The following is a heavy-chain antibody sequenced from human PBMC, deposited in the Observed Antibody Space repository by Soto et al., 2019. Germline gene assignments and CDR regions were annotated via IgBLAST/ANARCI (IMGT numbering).Heavy chain of an antibody. J-gene: IGHJ4*02. V-gene: IGHV1-18*01. D-gene: IGHD3-3*01. CDR1: GYTFTSYG. Sequence: ASVKVSCKASGYTFTSYGISWVRQAPGQGLEWMGWISAYNGNTNYAQKLQGRVTMTTDTSTSTAYMELRSLRSDDTAVYYCAREGLRFLEWLLYGNYFDYWGQGTLVTAPQ. CDR3: AREGLRFLEWLLYGNYFDY. CDR2: ISAYNGNT.